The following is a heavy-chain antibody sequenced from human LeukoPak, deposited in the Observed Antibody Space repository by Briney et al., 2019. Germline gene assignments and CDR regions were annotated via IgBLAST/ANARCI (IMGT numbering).Heavy chain of an antibody. Sequence: GGSLRLSCAASGFTFSTYWMHWVRQAPGKGLVWVSRIKSDGSTNYADSVKGRFTISGDNANNTLSLQMNSLRPEDTGVYYCARAPSEIGGYYPEYFRHWGQGTLVTVSS. CDR3: ARAPSEIGGYYPEYFRH. J-gene: IGHJ1*01. CDR1: GFTFSTYW. V-gene: IGHV3-74*01. CDR2: IKSDGST. D-gene: IGHD3-22*01.